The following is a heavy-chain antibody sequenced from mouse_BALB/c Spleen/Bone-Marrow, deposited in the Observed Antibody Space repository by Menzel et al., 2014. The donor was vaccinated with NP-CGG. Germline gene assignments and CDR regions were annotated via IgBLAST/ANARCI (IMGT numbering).Heavy chain of an antibody. Sequence: DVMLVESGGGSVKPGGSLKLSCAASGFTFSSYTMSWVRQTPEKRLEWVATITSGGSYTYYPDSVKGRFTISRDNAKNTLYLQMSSLKSEDTAMYYCTRDNGPFDYWGQGTTLTVSS. D-gene: IGHD1-2*01. V-gene: IGHV5-6-4*01. CDR1: GFTFSSYT. CDR2: ITSGGSYT. CDR3: TRDNGPFDY. J-gene: IGHJ2*01.